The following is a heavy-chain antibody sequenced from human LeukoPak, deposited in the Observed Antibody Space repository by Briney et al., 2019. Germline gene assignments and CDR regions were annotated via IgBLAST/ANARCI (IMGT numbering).Heavy chain of an antibody. J-gene: IGHJ6*02. V-gene: IGHV3-7*03. CDR1: GFTLSNHW. D-gene: IGHD2-8*01. CDR2: VNRDGSET. Sequence: PGGSLRLSCAASGFTLSNHWMTWVRQVPGRGPEWVANVNRDGSETYYLDSVKGRFTISRDNAKNSLYLRMNSLRAEDTALYYCVRNNAMDVWGQGTTVIVSS. CDR3: VRNNAMDV.